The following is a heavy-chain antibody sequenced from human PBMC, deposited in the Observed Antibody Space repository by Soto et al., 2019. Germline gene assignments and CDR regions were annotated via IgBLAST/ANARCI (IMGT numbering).Heavy chain of an antibody. V-gene: IGHV2-5*01. CDR1: GFSLSTSGVG. CDR3: ARAITMIVVVPFDY. D-gene: IGHD3-22*01. CDR2: IYWNDDK. Sequence: QITLKESGPPLVKPTQTLTLTCTFSGFSLSTSGVGVGWIRQPPGKALEWLALIYWNDDKRYSPSLKSRLTITQDTSKNQVVLTMTNMDPVDTATYYCARAITMIVVVPFDYWGQGTLVTVSS. J-gene: IGHJ4*02.